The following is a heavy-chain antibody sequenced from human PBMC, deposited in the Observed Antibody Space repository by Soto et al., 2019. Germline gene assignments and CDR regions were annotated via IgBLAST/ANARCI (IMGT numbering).Heavy chain of an antibody. CDR2: IYHSGST. D-gene: IGHD1-26*01. J-gene: IGHJ5*02. CDR1: GDSINSVDHY. CDR3: ARLRWETENNWFDP. Sequence: SETLSLTCTVSGDSINSVDHYWSWIRQPPGKGLEWMGYIYHSGSTHYSPSLNSRLTISIDTSTNRFSLNLTSVTAADTAVYFCARLRWETENNWFDPWGQGALVTVSS. V-gene: IGHV4-30-4*01.